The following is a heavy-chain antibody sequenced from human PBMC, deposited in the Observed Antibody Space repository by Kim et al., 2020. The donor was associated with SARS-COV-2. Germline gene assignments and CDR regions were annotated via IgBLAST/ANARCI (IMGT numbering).Heavy chain of an antibody. CDR3: AREPSGRHYYYGMDV. V-gene: IGHV1-69*13. J-gene: IGHJ6*02. D-gene: IGHD1-26*01. CDR2: IIPIFGTA. CDR1: GGTFSSYA. Sequence: SVKVSCKASGGTFSSYAISWVRQAPGQGLEWMGGIIPIFGTANYAQKFQGRVTITADESTSTAYMELSSLSSEDTAVYYCAREPSGRHYYYGMDVWGQGTTVTVSS.